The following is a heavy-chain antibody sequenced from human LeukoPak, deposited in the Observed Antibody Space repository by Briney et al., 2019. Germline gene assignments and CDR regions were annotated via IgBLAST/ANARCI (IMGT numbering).Heavy chain of an antibody. Sequence: PGGSLRLSCAASGFTFSSYVMNWVRQAPGKGLEWVSAISGSGDSTYYADSVKGRFTISRDNSKNTLYLQMNSLRAEDTAVYYCAKEEERLLWFGNFDYWGQGTLVTVSS. V-gene: IGHV3-23*01. J-gene: IGHJ4*02. CDR1: GFTFSSYV. CDR3: AKEEERLLWFGNFDY. CDR2: ISGSGDST. D-gene: IGHD3-10*01.